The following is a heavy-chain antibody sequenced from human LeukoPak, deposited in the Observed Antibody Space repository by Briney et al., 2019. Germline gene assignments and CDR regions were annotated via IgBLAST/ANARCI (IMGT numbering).Heavy chain of an antibody. D-gene: IGHD6-13*01. CDR2: INWNGGST. CDR3: LRGIAAADAFDI. V-gene: IGHV3-20*04. Sequence: GGSLRLSCAASGFTFSIYAMSWVRQAPGKGLEWVSGINWNGGSTGYADSVKGRFTISRDNAKNSLYLQMNSLRAEDTALYYCLRGIAAADAFDIWGQGTMVTVSS. CDR1: GFTFSIYA. J-gene: IGHJ3*02.